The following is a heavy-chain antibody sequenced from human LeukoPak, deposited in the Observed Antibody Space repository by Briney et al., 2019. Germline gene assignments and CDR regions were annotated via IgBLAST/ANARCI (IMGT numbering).Heavy chain of an antibody. Sequence: SETLSLTCAVNGGSFSRYYWSWIRQPPGKGLEWVGEINHSGSTNYNPSLKSRVTISVDTSKNQFTLNLNSVTAADTAIYYCARGNMWDYRRYYYYMDVWGKGTTVTASS. CDR1: GGSFSRYY. V-gene: IGHV4-34*01. CDR2: INHSGST. D-gene: IGHD4-11*01. CDR3: ARGNMWDYRRYYYYMDV. J-gene: IGHJ6*03.